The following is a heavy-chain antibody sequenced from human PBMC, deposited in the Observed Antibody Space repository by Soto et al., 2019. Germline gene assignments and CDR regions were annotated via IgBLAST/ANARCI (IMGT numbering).Heavy chain of an antibody. Sequence: QVQLVQSGAEVKKPGASVKVSCKASGYTFTSYDINWVRQATGQGLEWMGWMNPNSGNTGYAQKFQGRVTMTRNTSISTAYMELSSLRSEDTAVYYCARGLEFWFGELFNWFDPWGQGTLVTVSS. J-gene: IGHJ5*02. CDR2: MNPNSGNT. V-gene: IGHV1-8*01. CDR3: ARGLEFWFGELFNWFDP. D-gene: IGHD3-10*01. CDR1: GYTFTSYD.